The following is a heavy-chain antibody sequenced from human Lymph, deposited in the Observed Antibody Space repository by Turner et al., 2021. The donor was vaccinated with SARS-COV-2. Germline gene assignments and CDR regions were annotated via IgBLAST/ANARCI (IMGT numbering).Heavy chain of an antibody. Sequence: EVQLVASGGGGVRPGGSLRLSWAASAFTFDDYGLSWVRQAPGRGLEWVSNINWNGGSTGYADSVKGRFTISRDNAKKSLYLQVNSLRAEDTALYHCARGTGAADYWGQGTLVTVSS. V-gene: IGHV3-20*01. J-gene: IGHJ4*02. CDR3: ARGTGAADY. CDR1: AFTFDDYG. D-gene: IGHD7-27*01. CDR2: INWNGGST.